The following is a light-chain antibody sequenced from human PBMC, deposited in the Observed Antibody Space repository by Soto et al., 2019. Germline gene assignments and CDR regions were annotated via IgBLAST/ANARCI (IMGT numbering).Light chain of an antibody. V-gene: IGKV3-15*01. CDR1: QSVSSN. Sequence: EIVMTQSPATLSVSPGERATLSCRASQSVSSNLAWYQQKPGQAPRRLIYGASTRATGIPARFSGSGSGTEFTLTISSLQSGDFAGYYCQQYNYWAPWTFGQGTKVEIK. J-gene: IGKJ1*01. CDR3: QQYNYWAPWT. CDR2: GAS.